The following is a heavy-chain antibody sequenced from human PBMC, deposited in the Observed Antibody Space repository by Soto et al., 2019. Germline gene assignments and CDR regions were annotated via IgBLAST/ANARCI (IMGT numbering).Heavy chain of an antibody. Sequence: QVQLVQSGAEVKKPGASVKVSCKASGYTFTSYDINWVRQATGQGLEWMGWMNPNSGKTGYAQKFKGRVTMTTNTPRSTAYMELSRLRSEDTAVYFRAREQVGWVDPWGQVALVTVSS. V-gene: IGHV1-8*01. D-gene: IGHD6-6*01. J-gene: IGHJ5*02. CDR1: GYTFTSYD. CDR2: MNPNSGKT. CDR3: AREQVGWVDP.